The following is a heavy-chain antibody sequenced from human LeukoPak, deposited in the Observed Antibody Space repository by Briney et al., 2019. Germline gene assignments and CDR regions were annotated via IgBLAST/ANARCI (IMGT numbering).Heavy chain of an antibody. J-gene: IGHJ4*02. CDR1: GFTFSSSA. Sequence: GGSLRLSCAASGFTFSSSAMSWVRQAPGKGLEWVSAISGSGGSTFYADSVKGRFTISRDNSKNTLYLQMNNLRAEDTAVYYCTRPYYDFWSGYYMNFGYWGQGTLVTVSS. CDR3: TRPYYDFWSGYYMNFGY. V-gene: IGHV3-23*01. D-gene: IGHD3-3*01. CDR2: ISGSGGST.